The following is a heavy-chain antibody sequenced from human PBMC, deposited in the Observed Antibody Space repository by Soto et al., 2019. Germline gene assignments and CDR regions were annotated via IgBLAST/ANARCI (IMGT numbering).Heavy chain of an antibody. D-gene: IGHD6-6*01. CDR1: GGSFSGYY. CDR2: INHSGST. J-gene: IGHJ5*02. Sequence: KPSETLSLTCAVYGGSFSGYYWSWIRQPPGKGLEWIGEINHSGSTNYNPSLKSRVTISVDTSKNQFSLKLSSVTAADTAVYYCAREVVIAARLGFDPWGQGTLVTVSS. V-gene: IGHV4-34*01. CDR3: AREVVIAARLGFDP.